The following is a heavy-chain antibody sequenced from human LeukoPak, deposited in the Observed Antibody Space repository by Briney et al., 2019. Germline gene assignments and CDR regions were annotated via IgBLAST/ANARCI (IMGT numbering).Heavy chain of an antibody. CDR2: ISAYNGNT. CDR3: ARDTPFYHGSGSLFDY. Sequence: ASVKVSCKASDYTFTNYGIIWFRQAPGQGLEWMGWISAYNGNTDYPQKLQGRVTLTTDTSTSTAYMELRYLRPDDTAVYDCARDTPFYHGSGSLFDYWAQGTLVTVSS. D-gene: IGHD3-10*01. V-gene: IGHV1-18*01. J-gene: IGHJ4*02. CDR1: DYTFTNYG.